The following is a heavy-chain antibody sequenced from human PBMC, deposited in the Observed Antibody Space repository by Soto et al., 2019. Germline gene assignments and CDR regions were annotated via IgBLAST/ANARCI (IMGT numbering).Heavy chain of an antibody. Sequence: SVKVSCKASGGTFSSYAISWVRQAPGQGLEWMGGIIPIFGTANYAQKFQGRVTITADESTSTAYMELSSLRSEDTAVYYCAYDYYDSSGYSTSRFHFDYWGQGTLVTVSS. V-gene: IGHV1-69*13. D-gene: IGHD3-22*01. CDR2: IIPIFGTA. J-gene: IGHJ4*02. CDR3: AYDYYDSSGYSTSRFHFDY. CDR1: GGTFSSYA.